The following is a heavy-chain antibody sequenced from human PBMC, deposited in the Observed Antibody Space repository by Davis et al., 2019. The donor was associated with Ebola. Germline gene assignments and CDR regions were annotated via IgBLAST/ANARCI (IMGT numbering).Heavy chain of an antibody. Sequence: GESLKISCAASGFTFSSYGMHWVRQAPGKGLEWVAFISYDGSNKYYADSVKSRFTISRDNSKNTLYLQMNSLKTEDTAVYYCAREAPYGMDVWGKGTTVTVSS. CDR3: AREAPYGMDV. V-gene: IGHV3-30*03. CDR2: ISYDGSNK. CDR1: GFTFSSYG. J-gene: IGHJ6*04.